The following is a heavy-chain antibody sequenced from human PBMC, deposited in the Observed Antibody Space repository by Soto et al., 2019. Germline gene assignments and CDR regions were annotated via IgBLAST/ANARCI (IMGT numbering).Heavy chain of an antibody. CDR1: GFTFSSYW. V-gene: IGHV3-7*01. CDR3: ARDGQLVINYFDY. CDR2: IKQDGSEK. J-gene: IGHJ4*02. D-gene: IGHD6-13*01. Sequence: VGSLRLSCAASGFTFSSYWMSWVRQAPGKGLEWVANIKQDGSEKYYVDSVKGRFTISRDNAKNSLYLQMNSLRAEDTAVYYCARDGQLVINYFDYWGQGTLVTVSS.